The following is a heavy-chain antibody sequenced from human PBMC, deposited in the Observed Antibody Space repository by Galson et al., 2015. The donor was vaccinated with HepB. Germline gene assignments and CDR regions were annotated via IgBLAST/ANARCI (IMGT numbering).Heavy chain of an antibody. D-gene: IGHD6-19*01. CDR2: IYYSGST. CDR1: GGSISSSY. V-gene: IGHV4-59*01. CDR3: ARGVAGTDY. J-gene: IGHJ4*02. Sequence: ETLSLTCTVSGGSISSSYWNWIRQPPGKGLEWLGYIYYSGSTHYNPSLKSRVTISVDTSKNQFSLNLKSVTAADTAVYYCARGVAGTDYWGQGTLVTVSS.